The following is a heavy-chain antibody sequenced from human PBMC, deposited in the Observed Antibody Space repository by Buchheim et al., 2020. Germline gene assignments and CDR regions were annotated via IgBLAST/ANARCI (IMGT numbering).Heavy chain of an antibody. J-gene: IGHJ4*02. CDR1: GFTFSDSW. D-gene: IGHD5-24*01. CDR3: TRDRGWQQFDY. CDR2: VNQDGSET. Sequence: EVQLVESGGGLVQTGGSLRLSCAASGFTFSDSWMTWVRQAPGKGLERVANVNQDGSETYYVDSVKGRFTISRDNAKNSLYLPMNSLRAEDTAVYYCTRDRGWQQFDYWGQGTL. V-gene: IGHV3-7*04.